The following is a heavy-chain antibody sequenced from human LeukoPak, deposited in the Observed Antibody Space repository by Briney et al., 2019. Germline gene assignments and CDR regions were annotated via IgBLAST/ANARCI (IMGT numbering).Heavy chain of an antibody. D-gene: IGHD3-16*01. V-gene: IGHV1-46*01. J-gene: IGHJ4*02. Sequence: ASVKVSCKASGYTFSGYYIHWVRQAPGQGLEWMGIINPVGGGTTYAQHFQGRVTMTRDTSTSTVYMELRSLRSEDTAVYYCERDFRATFGGVMASAFDYWGQGTLVTVSP. CDR1: GYTFSGYY. CDR3: ERDFRATFGGVMASAFDY. CDR2: INPVGGGT.